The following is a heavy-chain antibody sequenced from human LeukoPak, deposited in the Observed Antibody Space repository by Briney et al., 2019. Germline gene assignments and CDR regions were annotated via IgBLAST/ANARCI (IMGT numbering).Heavy chain of an antibody. D-gene: IGHD3-22*01. CDR3: AREVSEGFDF. V-gene: IGHV3-21*01. Sequence: GGSLRLSCTASGFTFSGYSMNWIRQAPGKGLEWVSSFGTRSTSVYHAGSVKGRFAISRDNAKDSLYLQMNSLRAEDTALYYCAREVSEGFDFWGQGTLVTVSS. CDR1: GFTFSGYS. CDR2: FGTRSTSV. J-gene: IGHJ4*02.